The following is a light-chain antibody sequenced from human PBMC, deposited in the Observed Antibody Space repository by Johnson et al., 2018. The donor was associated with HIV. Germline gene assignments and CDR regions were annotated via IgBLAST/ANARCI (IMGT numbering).Light chain of an antibody. CDR3: GTWDNSLTAGV. CDR2: ENN. CDR1: SSNIGNNY. Sequence: QSILTQPPSVSAARGQKVTISCSGSSSNIGNNYVSWYQQLPGTAPKLLIFENNKRPSGIPDRFSGSKSGTSATLGITGLQTGDESDYYCGTWDNSLTAGVFGSGTKVTVL. V-gene: IGLV1-51*02. J-gene: IGLJ1*01.